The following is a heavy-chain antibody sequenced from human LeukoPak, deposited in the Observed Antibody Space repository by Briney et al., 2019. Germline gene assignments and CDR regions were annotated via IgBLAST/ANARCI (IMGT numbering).Heavy chain of an antibody. J-gene: IGHJ4*02. D-gene: IGHD3-3*01. V-gene: IGHV4-4*07. Sequence: SETLSLTCTVSGGSISSYYWSWIRQPAGKGLESIGRIYTSGSTNYNPSLKSRVTMSVDTSKNQFSLKLSSVTAADTAVYYCARDFTSVTIFGVVTEIFDYWGQGTLVTVSS. CDR3: ARDFTSVTIFGVVTEIFDY. CDR1: GGSISSYY. CDR2: IYTSGST.